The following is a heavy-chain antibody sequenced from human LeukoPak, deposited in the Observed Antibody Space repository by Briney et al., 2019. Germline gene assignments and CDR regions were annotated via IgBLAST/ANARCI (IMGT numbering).Heavy chain of an antibody. V-gene: IGHV6-1*01. CDR2: TYCRSRWYI. Sequence: GLEWLGRTYCRSRWYIDYAVSVKSRITINADTSRNQLSVQLNSVTPEDTAVYYCASWMDVWGQGTTVIVSS. J-gene: IGHJ6*02. CDR3: ASWMDV.